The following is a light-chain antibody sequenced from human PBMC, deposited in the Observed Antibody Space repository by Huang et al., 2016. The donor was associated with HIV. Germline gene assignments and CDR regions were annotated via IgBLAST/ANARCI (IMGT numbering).Light chain of an antibody. CDR1: QSIATN. CDR3: QQYHNWPYS. V-gene: IGKV3-15*01. J-gene: IGKJ2*03. Sequence: EIVLTQSPATLPVSPGEGATLSCRANQSIATNLAGYHRRPVQAPRILIYDPSTRASGLPGRFSGSGSGTEFTLTVSGLHSEDFAIYYCQQYHNWPYSFGQGTKLEIK. CDR2: DPS.